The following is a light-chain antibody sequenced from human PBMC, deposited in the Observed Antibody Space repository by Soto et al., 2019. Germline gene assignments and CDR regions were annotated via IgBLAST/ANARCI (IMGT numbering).Light chain of an antibody. J-gene: IGLJ3*02. CDR1: SSDVDVYNY. CDR2: EVS. Sequence: QSALTQPSSASGSPGQSVTISCTGTSSDVDVYNYVSWFQQHPGKAPKLIIYEVSKRPSGVPDRFSGSKSGNTASLTVSGLQAEDEADYYCSSYAGSDIWVFGGGTKLTVL. CDR3: SSYAGSDIWV. V-gene: IGLV2-8*01.